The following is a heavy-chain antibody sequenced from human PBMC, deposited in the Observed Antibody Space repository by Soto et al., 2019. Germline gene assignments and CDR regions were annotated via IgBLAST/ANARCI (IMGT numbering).Heavy chain of an antibody. V-gene: IGHV4-59*01. CDR3: ARGIAVAFIDY. J-gene: IGHJ4*02. CDR2: IYYSGST. Sequence: LSLTCTVSGGSISSYYWSWIRQPPGKGLEWIGYIYYSGSTNYNPSLKSRVTISVDTSKNQFSLKLSSVTAADTAVYYCARGIAVAFIDYWGQGTLVTVSS. CDR1: GGSISSYY. D-gene: IGHD6-19*01.